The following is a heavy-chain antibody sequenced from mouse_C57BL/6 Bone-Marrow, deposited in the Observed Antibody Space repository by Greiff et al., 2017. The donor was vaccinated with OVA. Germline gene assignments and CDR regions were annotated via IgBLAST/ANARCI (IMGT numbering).Heavy chain of an antibody. Sequence: EVKLMESGEGLVKPGGSLKLSCAASGFTFSSYAMSWVRQTPEKRLAWVAYISSGGDYIYYADTVKGRFTISRDNARNTLYLQMSSLKSEDTAMYYCTRDSNPYAMDYWGQGTSVTVSS. CDR2: ISSGGDYI. J-gene: IGHJ4*01. D-gene: IGHD2-5*01. V-gene: IGHV5-9-1*02. CDR1: GFTFSSYA. CDR3: TRDSNPYAMDY.